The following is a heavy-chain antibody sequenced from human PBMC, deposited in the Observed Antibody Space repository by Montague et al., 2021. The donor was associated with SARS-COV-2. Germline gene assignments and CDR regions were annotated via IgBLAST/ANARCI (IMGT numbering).Heavy chain of an antibody. J-gene: IGHJ4*02. D-gene: IGHD3-9*01. Sequence: SETLSLTSTVSGGSISRYYWNWIRQPPGKGLEWIAYIYYSGSTNYNPSLKSRVTISVDTSKNQFSLKLSSVTAADTAVYYCARSRENYNILTGYPYYFDYGGQGSLVTVSS. CDR2: IYYSGST. V-gene: IGHV4-59*01. CDR3: ARSRENYNILTGYPYYFDY. CDR1: GGSISRYY.